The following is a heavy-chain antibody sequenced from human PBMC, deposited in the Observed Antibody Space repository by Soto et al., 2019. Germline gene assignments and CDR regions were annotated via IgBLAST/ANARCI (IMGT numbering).Heavy chain of an antibody. Sequence: ASVKVSCKASGGSFGKSAINWVRQTPGQGLEWLGGFIPVYRTLNYAQKFQGRVTITADESTGTAYMTLSSLASDDTAVYYCATGVTWIGYFTVDSWGQGTRVTVSS. V-gene: IGHV1-69*13. CDR3: ATGVTWIGYFTVDS. D-gene: IGHD3-3*01. CDR1: GGSFGKSA. J-gene: IGHJ4*02. CDR2: FIPVYRTL.